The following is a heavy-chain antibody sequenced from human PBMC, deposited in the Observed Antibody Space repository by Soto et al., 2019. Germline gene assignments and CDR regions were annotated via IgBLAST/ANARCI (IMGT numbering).Heavy chain of an antibody. CDR2: IYPTPGST. Sequence: QVQLTQSGAEVKKPGASVKVSCQASGYIFTSYYMHWVRQAPGQGLEWMGMIYPTPGSTYYTQKFQGRLTMTRDTSTSTVYMELSSLRSEDTAVYYCARSIYSGSYGELSYWGQGTLVTVSS. CDR1: GYIFTSYY. V-gene: IGHV1-46*01. J-gene: IGHJ4*02. D-gene: IGHD1-26*01. CDR3: ARSIYSGSYGELSY.